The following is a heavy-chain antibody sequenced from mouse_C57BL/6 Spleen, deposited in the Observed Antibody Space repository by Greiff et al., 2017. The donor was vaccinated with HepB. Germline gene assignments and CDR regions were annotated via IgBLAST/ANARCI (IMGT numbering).Heavy chain of an antibody. J-gene: IGHJ2*01. D-gene: IGHD1-1*01. V-gene: IGHV1-50*01. Sequence: QVQLKQPGAELVKPGASVKLSCKASGYTFTSYWMQWVKQRPGQGLEWIGEIDPSDSYTNYNQKFKGKATLTVDTSSSTAYMQLSSLTSEDSAVYYCARAGPNYYGSSYFDYWGQGTTLTVSS. CDR1: GYTFTSYW. CDR3: ARAGPNYYGSSYFDY. CDR2: IDPSDSYT.